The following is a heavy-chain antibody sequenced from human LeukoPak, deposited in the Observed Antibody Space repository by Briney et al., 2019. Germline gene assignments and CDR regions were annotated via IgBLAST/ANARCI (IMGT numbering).Heavy chain of an antibody. D-gene: IGHD2-2*01. J-gene: IGHJ4*02. Sequence: AGSLTLSCAVSGFTFSSYAMHWVRQAPGEGLGWVAVISYDGSKKYYADSVKGRLTISRDNTKNTLYLQMNSVSAEDTAVYYCARSVVVPAAMDYWGQGTLVTVSS. CDR2: ISYDGSKK. CDR1: GFTFSSYA. V-gene: IGHV3-30-3*01. CDR3: ARSVVVPAAMDY.